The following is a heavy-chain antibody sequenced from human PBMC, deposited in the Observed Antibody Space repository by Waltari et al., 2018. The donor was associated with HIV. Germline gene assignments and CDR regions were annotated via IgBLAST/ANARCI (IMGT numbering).Heavy chain of an antibody. CDR3: AKGVKFYGP. V-gene: IGHV3-53*05. D-gene: IGHD2-21*01. J-gene: IGHJ5*02. CDR2: FYIDCTS. Sequence: EVQLVTTGGRLALPGGSLRLSCTASDFNFLYNYITWVRQPPGTGLGLVSVFYIDCTSHYSDSVRGRFIVSGDKSKNTVFLQMNYLIVEDTALYFCAKGVKFYGPWGQGTQVTVSP. CDR1: DFNFLYNY.